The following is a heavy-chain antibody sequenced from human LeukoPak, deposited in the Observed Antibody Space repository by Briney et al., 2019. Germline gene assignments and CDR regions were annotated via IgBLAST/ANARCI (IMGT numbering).Heavy chain of an antibody. Sequence: PSQTLSLTCTVSGGSISSGSYYWGWIRQPPGKGLEWIGSIYYSGSTYYNPSLKSRVTISVDTSKNQFSLKLSSVTAADTAVYYCARLGLRGPYYMDVWGKGTTVTISS. CDR1: GGSISSGSYY. CDR3: ARLGLRGPYYMDV. D-gene: IGHD3-10*01. CDR2: IYYSGST. V-gene: IGHV4-39*01. J-gene: IGHJ6*03.